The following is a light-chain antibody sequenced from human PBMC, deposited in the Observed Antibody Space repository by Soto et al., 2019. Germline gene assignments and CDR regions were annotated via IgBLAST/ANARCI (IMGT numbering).Light chain of an antibody. CDR2: SDD. J-gene: IGLJ3*02. Sequence: QSVLTQPPSASGAPGQRVTISWSGSSSNIGSNTVNCYQQLPGTAPKLLIYSDDRRPSGVPDRFSGSNSGTSASLAISGLKSEEEADYYCAACDDSLTGPVVGGGTK. V-gene: IGLV1-44*01. CDR1: SSNIGSNT. CDR3: AACDDSLTGPV.